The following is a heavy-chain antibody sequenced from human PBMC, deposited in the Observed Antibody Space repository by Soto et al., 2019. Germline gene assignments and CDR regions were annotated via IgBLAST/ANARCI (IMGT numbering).Heavy chain of an antibody. CDR3: ARGLRGWYGKDYYYGMDV. D-gene: IGHD6-19*01. CDR1: GYTFTSYD. V-gene: IGHV1-8*01. Sequence: QVQLVQSGAEVKKPGASVKVSCKASGYTFTSYDINWVRQATGQGLEWMGWMNPNSGNTGYAQKFQGRVTMTRNTSISTAYMELSSLRSEYTAVYYCARGLRGWYGKDYYYGMDVWGQGTTVTVSS. CDR2: MNPNSGNT. J-gene: IGHJ6*02.